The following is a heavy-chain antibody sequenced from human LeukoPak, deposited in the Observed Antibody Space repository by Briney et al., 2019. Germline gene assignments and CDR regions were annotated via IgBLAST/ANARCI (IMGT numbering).Heavy chain of an antibody. CDR1: GYTFTSYY. Sequence: ASVKVSCKASGYTFTSYYMHWVRQAPGQGLEWMGIINPSGGSTSYAQKFQGRVTMTEDTSTDTAYMELSSLRSEDTAVYYCATDNSYYGSGFDYWGQGTLVTVSS. CDR3: ATDNSYYGSGFDY. D-gene: IGHD3-10*01. J-gene: IGHJ4*02. V-gene: IGHV1-46*01. CDR2: INPSGGST.